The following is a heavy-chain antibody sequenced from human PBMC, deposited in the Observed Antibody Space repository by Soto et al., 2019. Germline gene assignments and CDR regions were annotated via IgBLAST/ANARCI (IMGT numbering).Heavy chain of an antibody. D-gene: IGHD4-17*01. CDR1: NVSLIKEDY. CDR2: IHQSGSP. CDR3: ARAETTALLNDFDS. Sequence: SETXSLTGSFSNVSLIKEDYFGCVRQPPGKGLEWIGSIHQSGSPYYNPSLNSRLTISIDMSKKQFSLRLSSVTAADTAVYYCARAETTALLNDFDSWGQGSLVTVSS. V-gene: IGHV4-38-2*02. J-gene: IGHJ4*02.